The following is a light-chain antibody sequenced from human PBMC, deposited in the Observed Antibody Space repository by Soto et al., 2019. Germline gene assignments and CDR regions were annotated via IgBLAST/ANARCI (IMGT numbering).Light chain of an antibody. CDR1: QTISSW. Sequence: DIPMTQSPSTLSASVGDRVTITCRASQTISSWLAWYQQKPGKAPKLLIYRTSSLESGVPSRFGGGGSGTTFTLTISSLQPDDFATYYCQHLWTFGQGTKVDIK. CDR3: QHLWT. V-gene: IGKV1-5*03. J-gene: IGKJ1*01. CDR2: RTS.